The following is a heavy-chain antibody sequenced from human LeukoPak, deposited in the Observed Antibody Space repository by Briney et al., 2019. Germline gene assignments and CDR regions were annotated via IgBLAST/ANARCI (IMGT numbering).Heavy chain of an antibody. D-gene: IGHD1-26*01. V-gene: IGHV3-33*01. CDR3: ARDEHGSADY. CDR1: GFSFSTSG. CDR2: MWSDGSNV. J-gene: IGHJ4*02. Sequence: RSLRLSCEGSGFSFSTSGMHWVRQAPGKGLEWVAVMWSDGSNVNYVDSVKGRFTISRDNSKNTLYLQMNSLRADDTGVYYCARDEHGSADYWGQGTLVTVSS.